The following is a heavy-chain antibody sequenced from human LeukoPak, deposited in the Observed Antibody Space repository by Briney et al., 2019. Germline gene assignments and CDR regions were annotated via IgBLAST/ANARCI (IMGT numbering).Heavy chain of an antibody. CDR3: AGRLTQYDCFDP. V-gene: IGHV6-1*01. Sequence: SQTLSLTCAISGDSVSSNSVTWNWIRQSASRGLEWLGRTYYRSTWYNDYAVSVRGRIIVNPDTSKNQFSLHLNSVTPEDTAVYYCAGRLTQYDCFDPWGQGILVTVSS. CDR2: TYYRSTWYN. CDR1: GDSVSSNSVT. J-gene: IGHJ5*02. D-gene: IGHD2-2*01.